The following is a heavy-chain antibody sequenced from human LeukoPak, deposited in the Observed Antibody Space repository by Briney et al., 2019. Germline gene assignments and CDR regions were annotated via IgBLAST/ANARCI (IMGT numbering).Heavy chain of an antibody. V-gene: IGHV4-59*11. CDR2: IDYNGYT. CDR3: ARIAKCDGVCYSFDF. D-gene: IGHD2-21*02. Sequence: KPSETLSLTCAVSGVPISDHPWRWIRQPPGKGLDYIGFIDYNGYTNYNPSLKSRVTISADTSKNQLSLNLNSVTSADAAVYYCARIAKCDGVCYSFDFWGQGILVAVSS. CDR1: GVPISDHP. J-gene: IGHJ4*02.